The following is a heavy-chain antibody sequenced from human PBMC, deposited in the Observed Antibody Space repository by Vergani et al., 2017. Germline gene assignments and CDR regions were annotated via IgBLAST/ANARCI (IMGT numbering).Heavy chain of an antibody. CDR3: AKGSLTGYYADY. J-gene: IGHJ4*02. CDR1: GFTFSSYA. Sequence: QVQLVESGGGVVQPGRSLRLSCAASGFTFSSYAMHWVRQAPGKGLEWVAVISYDGSNKYYADSVKGRFTISRDNSKNTLYLQMNSLRAEDTAVYYCAKGSLTGYYADYWGQGTLVTVSS. V-gene: IGHV3-30-3*01. D-gene: IGHD3-9*01. CDR2: ISYDGSNK.